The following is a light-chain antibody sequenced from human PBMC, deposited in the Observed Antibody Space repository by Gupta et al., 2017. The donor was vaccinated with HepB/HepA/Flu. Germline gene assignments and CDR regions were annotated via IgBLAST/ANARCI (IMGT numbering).Light chain of an antibody. Sequence: DIQMTQSPSTLSASVGDRVTITCRASQSVNTWLAWYQQKPGKAPKLLIYKASSLQSGVPSRFSGSGSGTEFTLTISSLQPDDFATYYCQQHKTERRTFGQGTKLEIK. CDR3: QQHKTERRT. CDR1: QSVNTW. V-gene: IGKV1-5*03. CDR2: KAS. J-gene: IGKJ2*01.